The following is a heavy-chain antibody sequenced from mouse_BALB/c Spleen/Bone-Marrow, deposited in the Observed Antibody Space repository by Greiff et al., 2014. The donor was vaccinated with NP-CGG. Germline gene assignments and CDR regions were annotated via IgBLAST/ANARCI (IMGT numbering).Heavy chain of an antibody. Sequence: VQLQQSGPGLVAPSQSLSITCTISGFSSTSYGVHWVRQPPGKGLEWLVVIWSDGSTTYNSALKSRLSISKDNSKSQVFLKMNSLQTDDTAMYYCARHSGGNYGHAMDYWGQGTSVTVSS. CDR3: ARHSGGNYGHAMDY. V-gene: IGHV2-6-1*01. J-gene: IGHJ4*01. D-gene: IGHD2-1*01. CDR2: IWSDGST. CDR1: GFSSTSYG.